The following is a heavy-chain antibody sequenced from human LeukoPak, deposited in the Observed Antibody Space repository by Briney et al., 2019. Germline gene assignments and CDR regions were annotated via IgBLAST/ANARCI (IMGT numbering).Heavy chain of an antibody. D-gene: IGHD3-3*01. J-gene: IGHJ6*03. Sequence: GGSLRLSCAASGFTFSSYGMHWVRQAPGKGLEWVAFIRYDGSNKYYADSVKGRFTISRDNSKNTLYLQMNSLRAEDTAVYYCAKDLRFLSYMDVWGKGTTVTVSS. CDR3: AKDLRFLSYMDV. CDR2: IRYDGSNK. CDR1: GFTFSSYG. V-gene: IGHV3-30*02.